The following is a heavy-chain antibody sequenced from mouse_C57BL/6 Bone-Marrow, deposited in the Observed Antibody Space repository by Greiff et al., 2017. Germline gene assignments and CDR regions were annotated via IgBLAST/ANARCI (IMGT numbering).Heavy chain of an antibody. J-gene: IGHJ3*01. D-gene: IGHD1-1*01. CDR1: GYTFTSYW. Sequence: QVQLQQPGAELVMPGASVKLSCKASGYTFTSYWMHWVKQRPGQGLEWIGEIDPSDSFTNYNQKFKGKSTLTVDKSSSTAYMQLSRLTSEDSAVYYCAREGIIGYYYGSSWGQGTLVTVSA. CDR2: IDPSDSFT. CDR3: AREGIIGYYYGSS. V-gene: IGHV1-69*01.